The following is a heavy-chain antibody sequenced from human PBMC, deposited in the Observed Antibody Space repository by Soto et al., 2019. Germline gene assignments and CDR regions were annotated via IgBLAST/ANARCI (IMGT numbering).Heavy chain of an antibody. CDR2: INPNSGGT. J-gene: IGHJ5*02. CDR1: GYTFTGYY. V-gene: IGHV1-2*04. CDR3: ARAIPSIAVAGYNWFDP. Sequence: ASVKVSCKASGYTFTGYYMHWVRQAPGQGLEWMGWINPNSGGTNYAQKFQGWVTISVDTSKNQFSLKLSSVTAADTAVYYCARAIPSIAVAGYNWFDPWGQGTLVTVSS. D-gene: IGHD6-19*01.